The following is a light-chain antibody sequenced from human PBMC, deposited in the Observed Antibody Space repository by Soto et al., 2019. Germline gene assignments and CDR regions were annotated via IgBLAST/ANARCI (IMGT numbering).Light chain of an antibody. Sequence: EIVLTHSPGTLSLSPWEGATLSCRASQSVSSSLAWYQHKPGQAPRLLIYGASTRATGIPARFSGSGSGTEFTLTISSLQSEDLAVYYCQQYKNWLTWTFGQGTKVDI. V-gene: IGKV3-15*01. CDR1: QSVSSS. J-gene: IGKJ1*01. CDR2: GAS. CDR3: QQYKNWLTWT.